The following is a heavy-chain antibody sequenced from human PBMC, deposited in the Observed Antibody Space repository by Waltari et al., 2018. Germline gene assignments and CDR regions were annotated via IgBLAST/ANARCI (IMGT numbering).Heavy chain of an antibody. CDR3: ARGSSSAVYGNRDSYYYYGMDV. V-gene: IGHV1-8*01. CDR2: MNTNSVNT. J-gene: IGHJ6*02. D-gene: IGHD4-4*01. Sequence: LQAQSGAVVKKPGAIANVSCKASGYTFTSYDINWVRQANGQGLECMGWMNTNSVNTGYAQKLQGRVTMTRNTSVRTAYMGLSSLRSEDTAVYYCARGSSSAVYGNRDSYYYYGMDVWGQGTTVTVSS. CDR1: GYTFTSYD.